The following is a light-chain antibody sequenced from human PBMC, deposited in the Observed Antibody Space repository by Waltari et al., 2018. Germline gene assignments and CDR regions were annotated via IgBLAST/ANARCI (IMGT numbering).Light chain of an antibody. V-gene: IGKV1-5*03. J-gene: IGKJ1*01. CDR3: QQYNSYWT. CDR1: QRISRW. CDR2: KAS. Sequence: DIQMTQSPSTLSASVGDRVTITCRARQRISRWLAWYQQKPGKAPKLLIYKASSLQSGVPSRFSGSGSGREFTLTIRSLQPDDFATYYCQQYNSYWTFGQGTKVEIK.